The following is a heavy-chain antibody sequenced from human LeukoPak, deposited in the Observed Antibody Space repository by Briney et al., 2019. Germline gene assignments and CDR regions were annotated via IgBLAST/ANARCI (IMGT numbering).Heavy chain of an antibody. J-gene: IGHJ4*02. CDR1: GFTFSSYA. D-gene: IGHD5-18*01. CDR2: ISGSGDNT. V-gene: IGHV3-23*01. CDR3: AKDTAMVLGYFDY. Sequence: GGSLRLSCAASGFTFSSYAMSWVRQVPGKGLEWVSVISGSGDNTYYADSVKGRFTISRDNSKNMLYLQMNSLRAEDTAVYYCAKDTAMVLGYFDYWGQGTLVTVSS.